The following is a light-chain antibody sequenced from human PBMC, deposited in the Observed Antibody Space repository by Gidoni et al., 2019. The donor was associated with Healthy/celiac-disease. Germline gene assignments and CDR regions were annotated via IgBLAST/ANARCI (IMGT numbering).Light chain of an antibody. CDR3: QQYDNLPWT. J-gene: IGKJ1*01. V-gene: IGKV1-33*01. Sequence: DIQMTQSPSSLSASVGDRVTITCKASQDLSNYLNWYQQKPGKAPKLLIYDASNLETGVPSRFSGSGSGTDFTFTISSLQPEDIATYYCQQYDNLPWTFGQGTKVEIK. CDR2: DAS. CDR1: QDLSNY.